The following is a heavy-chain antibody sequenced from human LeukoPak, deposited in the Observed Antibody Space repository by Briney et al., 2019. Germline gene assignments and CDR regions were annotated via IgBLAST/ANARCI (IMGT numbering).Heavy chain of an antibody. CDR2: INPNSGGT. CDR3: ARVARDYYYYMDV. V-gene: IGHV1-2*02. Sequence: ASVKVSCKASGYTFTGYYMHWVRQAPGQGLEWMGWINPNSGGTNYAQKFQGRVTMTRDTSISTAYMELSSLRSEDTAVYYCARVARDYYYYMDVWGKGTTVTISS. J-gene: IGHJ6*03. CDR1: GYTFTGYY.